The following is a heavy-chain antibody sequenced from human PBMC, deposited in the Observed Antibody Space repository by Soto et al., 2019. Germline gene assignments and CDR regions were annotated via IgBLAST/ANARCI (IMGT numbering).Heavy chain of an antibody. CDR2: IIPNFGTA. Sequence: VASVKVSCKASGYTFTSYAISWVRQAPGQGLEWMGWIIPNFGTASYAQKFQGRVTMTRNKSISTAYMELSSLRSEDTAVYYCARARTWIQLWLPYYYYMDVWGKGTTVTVSS. D-gene: IGHD5-18*01. J-gene: IGHJ6*03. CDR3: ARARTWIQLWLPYYYYMDV. CDR1: GYTFTSYA. V-gene: IGHV1-8*02.